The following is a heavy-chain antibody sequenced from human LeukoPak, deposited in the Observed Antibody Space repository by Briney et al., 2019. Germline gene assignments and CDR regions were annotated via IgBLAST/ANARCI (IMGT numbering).Heavy chain of an antibody. Sequence: PSETLSLTCAVYGGSFSGYYWSWIRQPPGKGLEWIGEINHSGSTNYSPSLKSRVTISVDTSKNQFSLKLSSVTAADTAVYYCARGLRGYSYGYGFDPWGQGTLVTVSS. J-gene: IGHJ5*02. CDR2: INHSGST. D-gene: IGHD5-18*01. V-gene: IGHV4-34*01. CDR1: GGSFSGYY. CDR3: ARGLRGYSYGYGFDP.